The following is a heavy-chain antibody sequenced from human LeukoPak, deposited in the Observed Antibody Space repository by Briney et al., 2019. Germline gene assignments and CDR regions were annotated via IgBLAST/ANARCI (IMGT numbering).Heavy chain of an antibody. CDR2: IYSGGST. J-gene: IGHJ1*01. V-gene: IGHV3-53*01. D-gene: IGHD5-12*01. CDR1: GFTVSSNY. CDR3: AREYSGYEYFQH. Sequence: GGSLRLSCAASGFTVSSNYMSWVRQAPGKGLEWVSVIYSGGSTYYADSVKGRFTISRDNSKNTLYLQMNSLRAEDTAVYYCAREYSGYEYFQHWGQGTLVTVSS.